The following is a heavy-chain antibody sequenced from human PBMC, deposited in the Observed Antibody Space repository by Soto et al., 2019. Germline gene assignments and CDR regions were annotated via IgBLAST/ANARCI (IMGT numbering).Heavy chain of an antibody. D-gene: IGHD3-22*01. CDR2: INHSGST. J-gene: IGHJ4*02. Sequence: SETLSLTCAVYGGSISGYYWSWIRQPPGKGLEWIGEINHSGSTNYNPSLKSRVTISVDTSKNQFSLKLSSVTAADTAVYYCARSGYYDSSGQIDYWGQGTLVTVSS. V-gene: IGHV4-34*01. CDR3: ARSGYYDSSGQIDY. CDR1: GGSISGYY.